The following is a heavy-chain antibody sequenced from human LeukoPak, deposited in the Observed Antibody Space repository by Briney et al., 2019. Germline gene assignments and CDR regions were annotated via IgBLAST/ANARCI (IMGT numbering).Heavy chain of an antibody. CDR3: AKIGRQTRRYYFDY. D-gene: IGHD1-1*01. J-gene: IGHJ4*02. Sequence: ASVKVSCKASGYTFTSYGISWVRQAPGQGLEWMGWISAYNGNTNYAQKLQGRVTMTTDTSTSTAYMELRSLRSDDTAVYYSAKIGRQTRRYYFDYWGQGTLVTVSS. V-gene: IGHV1-18*01. CDR1: GYTFTSYG. CDR2: ISAYNGNT.